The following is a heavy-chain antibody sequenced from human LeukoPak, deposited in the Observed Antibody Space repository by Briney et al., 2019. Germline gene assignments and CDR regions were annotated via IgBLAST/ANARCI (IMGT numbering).Heavy chain of an antibody. CDR3: ARDYGGNYHFDY. CDR2: IYASGNT. J-gene: IGHJ4*02. Sequence: LETLSLTCTVSGASVSTYYWGWIRQPAGKGLEWIGRIYASGNTNYNPSIKSRVTISRDTSKNQFSLRLTSVTAADTAVYYCARDYGGNYHFDYWGQGTLVTVSS. V-gene: IGHV4-4*07. D-gene: IGHD4/OR15-4a*01. CDR1: GASVSTYY.